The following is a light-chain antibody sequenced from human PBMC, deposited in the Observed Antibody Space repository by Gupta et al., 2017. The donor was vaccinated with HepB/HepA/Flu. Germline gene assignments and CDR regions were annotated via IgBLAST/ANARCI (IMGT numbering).Light chain of an antibody. CDR3: MQALQTPIT. J-gene: IGKJ5*01. V-gene: IGKV2-28*01. CDR2: LGS. CDR1: QNLLHSNGYNY. Sequence: DIVMTQSPLSLPVTPGEPASISCRSSQNLLHSNGYNYSDWYLQKPGQSPQLLIYLGSNRASGVPDRLSGSGSGTDFTLKISRVEAEDVGVYYCMQALQTPITFGQGTRLEIK.